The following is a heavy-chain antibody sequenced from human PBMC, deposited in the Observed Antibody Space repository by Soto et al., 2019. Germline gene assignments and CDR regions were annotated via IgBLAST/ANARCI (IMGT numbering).Heavy chain of an antibody. CDR1: GFTFSSYS. V-gene: IGHV3-21*01. CDR2: ISSSSSYI. CDR3: ARDCSSSSCYHYYGMDV. J-gene: IGHJ6*02. Sequence: GGSLRLSCAASGFTFSSYSMNWVRQAPGKGLEWVSSISSSSSYIYYADSVKGRFTISRDNAKNSLYLQMNSLRAEDTAVYYSARDCSSSSCYHYYGMDVWGQGTTVTVSS. D-gene: IGHD2-2*01.